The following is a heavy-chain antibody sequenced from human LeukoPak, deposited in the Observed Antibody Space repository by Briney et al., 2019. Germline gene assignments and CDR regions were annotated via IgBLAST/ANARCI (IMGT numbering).Heavy chain of an antibody. CDR3: AKDSSRWAFDY. CDR2: TSYDGSNE. CDR1: GVTLSSYG. V-gene: IGHV3-30*18. Sequence: GGSLRLSCTGSGVTLSSYGMHWVRHAPGKGREWVAVTSYDGSNEYYADSVRGRFTISRDTSKNTVYLQMNSLTTEDTAVYYCAKDSSRWAFDYWGQGTLVTVSS. D-gene: IGHD6-13*01. J-gene: IGHJ4*02.